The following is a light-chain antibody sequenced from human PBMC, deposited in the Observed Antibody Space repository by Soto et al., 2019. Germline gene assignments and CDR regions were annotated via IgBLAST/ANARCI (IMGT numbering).Light chain of an antibody. CDR2: DAS. CDR1: QGVGRF. Sequence: EIVLTQSPATLSLSPGERAALSCRASQGVGRFLAWYQQKPGQAPRLLIYDASNRATGIPARFSGSGSVTDXTXAXNNXXXXDFAVYYCQQRGGWPLTFGGGTKVEIK. CDR3: QQRGGWPLT. J-gene: IGKJ4*01. V-gene: IGKV3-11*01.